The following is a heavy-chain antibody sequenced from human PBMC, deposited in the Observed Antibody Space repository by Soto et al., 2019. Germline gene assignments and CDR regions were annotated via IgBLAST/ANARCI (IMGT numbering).Heavy chain of an antibody. V-gene: IGHV3-33*01. CDR1: GFTFSRYG. J-gene: IGHJ6*03. CDR2: MWYDISNK. Sequence: GGSLRLSCAASGFTFSRYGIHWVRQAPGKGLEWVSVMWYDISNKEYADSVKGRFTISRDNSKNTVYLQMNSLRAEDTAVYYCAREGGSGGEDYYKYMDVWGKGTTVTVSS. D-gene: IGHD3-10*01. CDR3: AREGGSGGEDYYKYMDV.